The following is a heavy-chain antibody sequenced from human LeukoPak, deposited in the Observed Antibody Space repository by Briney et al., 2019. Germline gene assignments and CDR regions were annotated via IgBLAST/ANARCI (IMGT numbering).Heavy chain of an antibody. CDR1: GGSISSANYY. J-gene: IGHJ4*02. CDR3: ARGGEGYNYVY. CDR2: VSYSGST. V-gene: IGHV4-30-4*01. Sequence: SETLSLTCTVSGGSISSANYYWNWIRQPPGKGLEWIGYVSYSGSTHYNPSLKSRATISADTSRNQFSLKLTSMTAADTAVYHCARGGEGYNYVYWGQGTLVTVSS. D-gene: IGHD5-24*01.